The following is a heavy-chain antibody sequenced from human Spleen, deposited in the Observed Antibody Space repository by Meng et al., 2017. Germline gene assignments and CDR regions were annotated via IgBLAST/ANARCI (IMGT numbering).Heavy chain of an antibody. CDR1: GFTFSSYE. V-gene: IGHV3-48*03. J-gene: IGHJ4*02. D-gene: IGHD1-26*01. CDR3: APSKWATDYFDY. Sequence: GESLKISCAASGFTFSSYEMNWVRQAPGKGLEWVSYIGSSGSTIYYADAVKGRFTISRDNAKNSLFLQMNTLRAEDTAVYYCAPSKWATDYFDYWGQGTLVTVSS. CDR2: IGSSGSTI.